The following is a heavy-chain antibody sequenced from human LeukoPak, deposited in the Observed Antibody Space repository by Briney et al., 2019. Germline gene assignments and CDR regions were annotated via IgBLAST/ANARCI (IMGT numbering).Heavy chain of an antibody. CDR2: IYPGDSDT. Sequence: GXSLQISCQGSGYNFGNSWIAWVRQLPGKGLEWMGIIYPGDSDTKYGPSFQGQVTISADKSISTAYLQWSSLKASDSAIYYCARKEYMDVWGEGTTVTVSS. CDR1: GYNFGNSW. V-gene: IGHV5-51*01. J-gene: IGHJ6*03. CDR3: ARKEYMDV.